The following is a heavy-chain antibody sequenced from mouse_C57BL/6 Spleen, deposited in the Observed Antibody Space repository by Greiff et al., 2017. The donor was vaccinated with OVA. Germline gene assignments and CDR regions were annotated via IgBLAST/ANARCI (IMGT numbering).Heavy chain of an antibody. CDR1: GYTFTSYW. CDR3: ARGGDYYGSWYFDV. CDR2: IDPSDSET. D-gene: IGHD1-1*01. J-gene: IGHJ1*03. Sequence: QVQLQQPGAELVRPGSSVKLSCKASGYTFTSYWMHWVKQRPIQGLEWIGNIDPSDSETHYNQKFKDKATLTVDKSSSTAYMQLSSLTSEDSAVYDCARGGDYYGSWYFDVWGTGTTVTVSS. V-gene: IGHV1-52*01.